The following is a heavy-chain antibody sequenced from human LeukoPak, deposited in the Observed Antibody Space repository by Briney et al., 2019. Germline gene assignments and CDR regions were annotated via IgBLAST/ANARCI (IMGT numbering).Heavy chain of an antibody. CDR3: ARNSCPSGSCYDNRGYFDY. V-gene: IGHV4-39*07. CDR2: IHYSGST. D-gene: IGHD2-15*01. CDR1: GGSISSSTDY. J-gene: IGHJ4*02. Sequence: SETLSLTCTVSGGSISSSTDYWGWIRQPRGKGLEWIGTIHYSGSTYYNPSLKNRVTISVDTSKNKFSMKLSSVTAAATAVYYCARNSCPSGSCYDNRGYFDYWGQGTLVTVSS.